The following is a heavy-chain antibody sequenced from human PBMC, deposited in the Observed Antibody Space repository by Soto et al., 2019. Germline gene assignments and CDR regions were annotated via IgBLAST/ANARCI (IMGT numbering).Heavy chain of an antibody. CDR2: INHSGST. D-gene: IGHD5-18*01. CDR3: ADNPRGYSYVYAFDI. CDR1: GGSFSGYY. V-gene: IGHV4-34*01. J-gene: IGHJ3*02. Sequence: SETLSLTCAVYGGSFSGYYWSWIRQPPGKGLEWIGEINHSGSTTYNPSLKSRVTIAVDTSTNQFSRNLISVTAADTVGYYCADNPRGYSYVYAFDIWGQGTMVTVSS.